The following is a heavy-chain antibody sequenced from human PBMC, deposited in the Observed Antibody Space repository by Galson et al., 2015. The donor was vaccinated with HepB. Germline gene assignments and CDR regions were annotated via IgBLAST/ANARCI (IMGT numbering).Heavy chain of an antibody. J-gene: IGHJ3*02. D-gene: IGHD3-22*01. V-gene: IGHV3-30-3*01. Sequence: SLRLSCAASGFTFSSYAMHWVRQAPGKGLEWVAVISYDGSNKYYADSVEGRFTISRDNSKNTLYLQMNSLRAEDTAVYYCARGDATYDSTTKDAFDIWGQGTMVTVSS. CDR1: GFTFSSYA. CDR3: ARGDATYDSTTKDAFDI. CDR2: ISYDGSNK.